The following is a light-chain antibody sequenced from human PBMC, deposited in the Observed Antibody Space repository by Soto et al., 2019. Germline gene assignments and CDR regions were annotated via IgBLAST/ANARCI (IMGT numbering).Light chain of an antibody. CDR1: QSVSSSY. CDR3: QQYGSSPQT. Sequence: MVLTQSPGTLSLSPGERVTLSGRASQSVSSSYLAWYQHKPGQAPRLLIYGASSRATGIPDRFGGSGSGTDFTLTVSRLEPEDFAVYYCQQYGSSPQTFGQGTKVDIK. J-gene: IGKJ1*01. CDR2: GAS. V-gene: IGKV3-20*01.